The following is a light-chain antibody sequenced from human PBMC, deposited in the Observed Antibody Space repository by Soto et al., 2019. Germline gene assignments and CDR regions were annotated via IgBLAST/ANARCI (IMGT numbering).Light chain of an antibody. CDR2: EVS. CDR3: SSSTGSSRSDI. Sequence: QSVLTQPASVSGSPGQSITISCTGTSSDVGGYNYVSWYQQHPDKAPKLIIFEVSKRPSGISNRFSGSKSGNTASLTISGRQHADEAADYYSSSTGSSRSDIFGTGTKLTVL. CDR1: SSDVGGYNY. J-gene: IGLJ1*01. V-gene: IGLV2-14*01.